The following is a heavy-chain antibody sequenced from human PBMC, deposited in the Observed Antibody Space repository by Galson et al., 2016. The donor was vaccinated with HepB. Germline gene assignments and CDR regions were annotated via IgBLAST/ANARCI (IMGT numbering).Heavy chain of an antibody. V-gene: IGHV3-23*01. D-gene: IGHD1-26*01. Sequence: SLRLSCAASRLTFSSFTMAWVRQAPGRGLEWISSHTGTGDDQTYYAGSVRGRFTFSRDDSKNTLYLQMNSLRVDDTALYYCAKGRVGITTSALDYWGQGTLVTVSS. J-gene: IGHJ4*02. CDR1: RLTFSSFT. CDR2: HTGTGDDQT. CDR3: AKGRVGITTSALDY.